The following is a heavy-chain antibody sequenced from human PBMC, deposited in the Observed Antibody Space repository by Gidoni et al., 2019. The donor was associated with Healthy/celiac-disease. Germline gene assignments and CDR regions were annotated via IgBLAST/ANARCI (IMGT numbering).Heavy chain of an antibody. Sequence: QVQLQESGPGLVKPSETLSLTCTVSGGSVSSGSYYWSWIRQPPGKGLEWIGYIYYSGSTNYNPSLKSRVTISVDTSKNQFSLKLSSVTAADTAVYYCARVWRFYYMDVWGKGTTVTVSS. D-gene: IGHD3-3*01. J-gene: IGHJ6*03. V-gene: IGHV4-61*01. CDR2: IYYSGST. CDR3: ARVWRFYYMDV. CDR1: GGSVSSGSYY.